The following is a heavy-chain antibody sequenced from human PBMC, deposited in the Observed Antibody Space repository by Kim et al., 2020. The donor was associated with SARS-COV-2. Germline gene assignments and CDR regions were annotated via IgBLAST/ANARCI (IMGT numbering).Heavy chain of an antibody. J-gene: IGHJ5*02. D-gene: IGHD2-2*01. Sequence: YYAASVKGRFTISRDNSKITLYLQMNSRRAEDTAVYYCAKDRALSTNWFDPWGQGTLVTVSS. CDR3: AKDRALSTNWFDP. V-gene: IGHV3-30*02.